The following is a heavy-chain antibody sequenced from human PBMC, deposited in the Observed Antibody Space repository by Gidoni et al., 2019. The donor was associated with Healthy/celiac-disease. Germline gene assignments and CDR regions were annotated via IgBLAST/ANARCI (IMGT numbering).Heavy chain of an antibody. CDR3: ARGNLEWFGELLYRAYYYYGMDV. CDR1: GGSISSGSYY. CDR2: IYTSGST. Sequence: QVQLQESGPGLVKPSQTLSLTCTVSGGSISSGSYYWSWIRQPAGKGLEWIGRIYTSGSTNYNPSLKSRVTISVDTSKNQFSLKLSSVTAADTAVYYCARGNLEWFGELLYRAYYYYGMDVWGQGTTVTVSS. D-gene: IGHD3-10*01. V-gene: IGHV4-61*02. J-gene: IGHJ6*02.